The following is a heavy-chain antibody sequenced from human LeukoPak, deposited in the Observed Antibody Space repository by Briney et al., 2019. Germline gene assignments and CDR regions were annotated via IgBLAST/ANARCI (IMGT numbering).Heavy chain of an antibody. J-gene: IGHJ3*02. D-gene: IGHD1-14*01. CDR3: AKAGLGDVAFDI. Sequence: TGGSLRLSCAASGFTFDDYAMHWVRQAPGKGLEWVSGISWNSGSIGYADSVKGRFTISRDNAKNSLYLQMNSLRAEDTALYYCAKAGLGDVAFDIWGQGTMVTVSS. CDR1: GFTFDDYA. CDR2: ISWNSGSI. V-gene: IGHV3-9*01.